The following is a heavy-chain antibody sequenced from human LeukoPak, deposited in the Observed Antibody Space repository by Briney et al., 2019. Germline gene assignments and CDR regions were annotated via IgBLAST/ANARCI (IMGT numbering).Heavy chain of an antibody. V-gene: IGHV1-18*01. CDR1: GHTFSNYG. J-gene: IGHJ5*02. CDR2: ISGTNT. Sequence: ASVVVSCKASGHTFSNYGIDWVRQAPGQGLEWMGWISGTNTVLAQKFQGRVSMTTDASTNTAYMELRSLTSDDTAVYYCARKRGTTWWDLVDAWGQGTLVTVSS. D-gene: IGHD1-1*01. CDR3: ARKRGTTWWDLVDA.